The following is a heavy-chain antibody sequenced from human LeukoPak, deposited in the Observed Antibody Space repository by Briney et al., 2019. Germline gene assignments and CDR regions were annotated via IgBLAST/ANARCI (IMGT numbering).Heavy chain of an antibody. J-gene: IGHJ6*02. D-gene: IGHD3-10*01. CDR1: GGSISSGGYS. V-gene: IGHV4-30-4*07. CDR3: ARSGYGMDV. CDR2: IYYSGST. Sequence: PPQTLSLTCAVSGGSISSGGYSWSWIRQPPGKGLEWIGYIYYSGSTNYNPSLKSRVTISVDTSKNQFSLKLSSVTAADTAVYYCARSGYGMDVWGQGTTVTVSS.